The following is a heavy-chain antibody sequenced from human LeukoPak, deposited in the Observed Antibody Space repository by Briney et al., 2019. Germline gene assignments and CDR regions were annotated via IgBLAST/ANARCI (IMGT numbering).Heavy chain of an antibody. Sequence: SETLSLTCTVSVGSISSYYWSWIRQPPWKGLEWIGYIYYSGSTNYNPSLKSRVTISVDTSKNQFSLKLSSVTAADTAVYYCARGGGYYDFWSGYPQPYYFDYWGQGTLVTVSS. V-gene: IGHV4-59*01. J-gene: IGHJ4*02. CDR2: IYYSGST. D-gene: IGHD3-3*01. CDR3: ARGGGYYDFWSGYPQPYYFDY. CDR1: VGSISSYY.